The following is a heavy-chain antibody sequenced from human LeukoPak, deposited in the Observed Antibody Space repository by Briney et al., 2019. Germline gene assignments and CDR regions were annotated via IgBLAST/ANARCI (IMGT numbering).Heavy chain of an antibody. V-gene: IGHV4-34*01. CDR2: INHSGST. CDR3: ARVMVAATPHYFDY. Sequence: GSLRLSCAASGFTFSSYWMSWVRQAPGKGLEWIGEINHSGSTNYNPSLKSRVTISVDTSKNQFSLKLSSVTAADTAVYYCARVMVAATPHYFDYWGQGTLVTVSS. CDR1: GFTFSSYW. D-gene: IGHD2-15*01. J-gene: IGHJ4*02.